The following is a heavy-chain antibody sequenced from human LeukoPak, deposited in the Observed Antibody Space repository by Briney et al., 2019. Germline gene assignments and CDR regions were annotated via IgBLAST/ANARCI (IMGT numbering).Heavy chain of an antibody. CDR1: GDSVRSFH. CDR3: ARRYGIAGPTYFNYHGMDV. V-gene: IGHV4-59*02. D-gene: IGHD1-26*01. CDR2: MYYSGST. Sequence: SETLSLTCTVSGDSVRSFHWSWIRQPPGKGLEWIGHMYYSGSTNYNPSLKSRVSMSVDTSKNQFSLRLSSVTAADTAVYYCARRYGIAGPTYFNYHGMDVWGQGTTVTVS. J-gene: IGHJ6*02.